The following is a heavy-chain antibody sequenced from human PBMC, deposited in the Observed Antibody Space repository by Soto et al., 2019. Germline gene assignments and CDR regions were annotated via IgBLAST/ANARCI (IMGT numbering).Heavy chain of an antibody. CDR1: GFAFSSYG. Sequence: VQLLESGGGLVQPGGSLRLSCAASGFAFSSYGMTWVRQAPGKGLEWVSFSSATGAGTYYADSVKGRFTISRDNSKNTLYLQMTSLRAYDTAVYYCAKDRRAGGNYGFYSDFWGQGALVIVSS. CDR2: SSATGAGT. V-gene: IGHV3-23*01. J-gene: IGHJ4*02. CDR3: AKDRRAGGNYGFYSDF. D-gene: IGHD1-7*01.